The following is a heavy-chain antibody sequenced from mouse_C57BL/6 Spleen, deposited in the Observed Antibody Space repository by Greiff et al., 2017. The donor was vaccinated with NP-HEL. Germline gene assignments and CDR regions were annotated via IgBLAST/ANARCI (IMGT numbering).Heavy chain of an antibody. Sequence: QVQLQQSGAELVKPGASVKMSCKASGYTFTSYWITWVKQRPGQGLEWIGDIYPGSGSTNYNEKFKSKATLTVDTSSSTAYMQLSSLTSEDSAVYYCARLGYYYGSSPAWFAYWGQGTLVTVSA. CDR3: ARLGYYYGSSPAWFAY. D-gene: IGHD1-1*01. CDR1: GYTFTSYW. V-gene: IGHV1-55*01. CDR2: IYPGSGST. J-gene: IGHJ3*01.